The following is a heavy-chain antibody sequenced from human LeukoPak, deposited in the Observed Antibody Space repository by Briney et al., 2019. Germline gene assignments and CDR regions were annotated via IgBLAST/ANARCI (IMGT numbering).Heavy chain of an antibody. J-gene: IGHJ6*02. D-gene: IGHD6-13*01. V-gene: IGHV3-11*01. CDR1: GFIFSDYY. CDR3: ARGPWSAAGYNGMDV. Sequence: GGSLRLSCAGSGFIFSDYYMSWIRQAPGKGLEWVSYISSSSNNIYYADSVKGRFTISRDNSKNTLYLQMNSLRGEDTAVYYCARGPWSAAGYNGMDVWGQGTTVTVSS. CDR2: ISSSSNNI.